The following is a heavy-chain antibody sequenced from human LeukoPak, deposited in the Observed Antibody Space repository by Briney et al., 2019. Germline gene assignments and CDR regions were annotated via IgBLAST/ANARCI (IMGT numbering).Heavy chain of an antibody. V-gene: IGHV3-23*01. D-gene: IGHD3-22*01. J-gene: IGHJ3*02. CDR2: IDGSGVGT. CDR3: ARVRNKMLVVITGAFDI. CDR1: GFTFSSYV. Sequence: PGGSLRLFCAASGFTFSSYVMRWVRQAPGKGLEWVSTIDGSGVGTYYADSVKGRFTISRDSSKSTLYLHMNSLRAEDTAVYYCARVRNKMLVVITGAFDIWGQGTMVTVSS.